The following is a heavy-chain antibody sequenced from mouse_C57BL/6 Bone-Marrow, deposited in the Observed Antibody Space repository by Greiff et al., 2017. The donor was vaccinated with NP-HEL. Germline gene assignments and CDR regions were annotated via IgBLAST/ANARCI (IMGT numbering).Heavy chain of an antibody. CDR3: ARGGIYDDYAWFAY. V-gene: IGHV1-54*01. J-gene: IGHJ3*01. CDR2: INPGSGGT. CDR1: GYAFTNYL. Sequence: LVESGAELVRPGTSVKVSCKASGYAFTNYLIEWVKQRPGQGLEWIGVINPGSGGTNYNEKFKGKATLTADKSSSTAYMQLSRLTSEDSAVYFCARGGIYDDYAWFAYWGQGTLVTVSA. D-gene: IGHD2-4*01.